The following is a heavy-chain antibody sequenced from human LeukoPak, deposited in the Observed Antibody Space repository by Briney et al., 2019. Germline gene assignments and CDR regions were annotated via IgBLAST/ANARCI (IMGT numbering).Heavy chain of an antibody. V-gene: IGHV3-7*02. D-gene: IGHD3-3*01. CDR1: LVTSSRYS. CDR2: IKEDVREK. J-gene: IGHJ4*02. CDR3: AKYDGGWPN. Sequence: LGGSLRLSCTASLVTSSRYSISGVCHAPGKGLERVAHIKEDVREKHSVDTVKGRVNISRDNATNTLCLQMRSLRDEGTTSYYCAKYDGGWPNWGQGTLVTVSS.